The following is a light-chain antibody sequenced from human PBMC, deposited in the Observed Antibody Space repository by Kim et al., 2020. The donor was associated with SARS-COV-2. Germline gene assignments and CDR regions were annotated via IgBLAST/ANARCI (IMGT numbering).Light chain of an antibody. V-gene: IGLV2-8*01. Sequence: SPGQSVTISCTGTSSDVGGYNYVSWYQQHPGKAPKLMIYKVSKRPSGVPDRFSGSKSGNTASLTVSGLQAEDEADYYCSSYAGSKVFGGGTQLTVL. CDR1: SSDVGGYNY. J-gene: IGLJ2*01. CDR3: SSYAGSKV. CDR2: KVS.